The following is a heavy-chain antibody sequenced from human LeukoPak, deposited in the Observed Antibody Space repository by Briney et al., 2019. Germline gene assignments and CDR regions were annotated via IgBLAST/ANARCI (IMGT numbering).Heavy chain of an antibody. V-gene: IGHV4-59*08. Sequence: SETLSLTCTVSGDSISSYYWSWTRQPPGKGLEWIGYIYYSGSTNYNPSLKSRVTISVDTSKNQFSLKLSSVTATDTGVYYCARHYPFGSGSYSPFYFDYWGQGTLVTVSS. CDR3: ARHYPFGSGSYSPFYFDY. CDR2: IYYSGST. CDR1: GDSISSYY. J-gene: IGHJ4*02. D-gene: IGHD3-10*01.